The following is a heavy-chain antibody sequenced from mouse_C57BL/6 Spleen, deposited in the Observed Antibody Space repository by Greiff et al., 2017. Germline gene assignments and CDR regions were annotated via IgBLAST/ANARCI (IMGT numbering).Heavy chain of an antibody. CDR1: GYSLSTSNMG. Sequence: VKLMESGPGILQPSQSLSLSCSFSGYSLSTSNMGIGWIRQPSGQGLEWLAHTWCNDAKYYNPSLKSRLTISKDTSNIQVFLKITSVDTADTAAYYCAQMGCYSSSPDYWGQGTTLTVSS. D-gene: IGHD1-1*01. V-gene: IGHV8-5*01. J-gene: IGHJ2*01. CDR2: TWCNDAK. CDR3: AQMGCYSSSPDY.